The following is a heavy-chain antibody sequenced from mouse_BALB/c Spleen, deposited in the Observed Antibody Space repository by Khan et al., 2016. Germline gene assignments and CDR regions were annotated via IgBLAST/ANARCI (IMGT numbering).Heavy chain of an antibody. D-gene: IGHD2-4*01. CDR3: ARSPYDYDVGFAY. J-gene: IGHJ3*01. CDR2: IDPANGNT. CDR1: GFNIKDTY. V-gene: IGHV14-3*02. Sequence: VQLKESGAELVKPGASVKLSCTASGFNIKDTYMHWVKQRPEQGLEWIGRIDPANGNTKYDPKFQGKATITADTSSNTAYLQLSSLTSEYTAVYYCARSPYDYDVGFAYWGQGTLVTVSA.